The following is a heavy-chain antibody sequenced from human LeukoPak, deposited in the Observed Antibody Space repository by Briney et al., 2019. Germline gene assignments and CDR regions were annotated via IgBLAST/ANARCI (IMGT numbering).Heavy chain of an antibody. J-gene: IGHJ4*02. CDR3: AAEYYDSSGYSRFDY. Sequence: GGPLRLFLAASRFPSISHSINCVRQPLGQGPERVSSISSSSTYIYYADSVKGRFTISRDNAKNSLYLQMNSLRAEDTAVYYCAAEYYDSSGYSRFDYWGQGTLVTVSS. CDR1: RFPSISHS. CDR2: ISSSSTYI. D-gene: IGHD3-22*01. V-gene: IGHV3-21*01.